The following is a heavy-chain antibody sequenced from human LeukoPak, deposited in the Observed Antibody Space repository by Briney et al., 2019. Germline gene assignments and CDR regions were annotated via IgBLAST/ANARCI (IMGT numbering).Heavy chain of an antibody. V-gene: IGHV1-46*01. CDR2: INPSGGST. Sequence: ASVKVSCKVSGYTLTELSMHWVRQAPGKGLEWMGIINPSGGSTSYAQKLQGRVTMTRDTSTSTVYMELSSLRSEDTAVYYCARDQEYSYGYFKNFIDYWGQGTLVTVSS. J-gene: IGHJ4*02. CDR3: ARDQEYSYGYFKNFIDY. D-gene: IGHD5-18*01. CDR1: GYTLTELS.